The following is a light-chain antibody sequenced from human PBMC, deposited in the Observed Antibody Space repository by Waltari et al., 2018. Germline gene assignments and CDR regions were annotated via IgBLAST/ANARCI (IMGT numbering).Light chain of an antibody. CDR1: SSDVGSYNL. CDR2: EVS. J-gene: IGLJ2*01. Sequence: QSALTQPASVSGSPGPSITISCTGTSSDVGSYNLVSWYQQHPGKAPKLMIYEVSNRTSGVSDRFSGSKSGNTASLTISGLQAEDEADYYCSSLTSSSSVVIGGGTQVTVL. V-gene: IGLV2-14*02. CDR3: SSLTSSSSVV.